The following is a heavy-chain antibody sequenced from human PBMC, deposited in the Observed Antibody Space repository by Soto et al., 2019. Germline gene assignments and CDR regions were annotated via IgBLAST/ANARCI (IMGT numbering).Heavy chain of an antibody. J-gene: IGHJ4*02. CDR1: GFTFSSYA. Sequence: EVQLLESGGDLGQPGGSLRLSCAASGFTFSSYAMSWVRQAPGKGLEWVSAITDSGGDTYHADSVKGRFTISRDNTKNTLYLQMNSLRAEDTAVYYCARGSASSRPYYFGYWGQGTLVTVSS. CDR3: ARGSASSRPYYFGY. V-gene: IGHV3-23*01. CDR2: ITDSGGDT. D-gene: IGHD2-2*01.